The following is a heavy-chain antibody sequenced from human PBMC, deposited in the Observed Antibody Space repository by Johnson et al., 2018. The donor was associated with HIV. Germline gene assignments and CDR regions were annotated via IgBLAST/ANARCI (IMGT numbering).Heavy chain of an antibody. Sequence: QVQLVESGGGVVQPGRSLRLSCAASGFTFSSYAMHWVRQAPGKGLEWVAVISYDGSNKYYADSVKGRFTISRDNSKNTLYLQMNSLRAEDTAVYYCARGSYNFWSGEREAFDGWGQGTVVTVSS. V-gene: IGHV3-30-3*01. J-gene: IGHJ3*01. CDR1: GFTFSSYA. D-gene: IGHD3-3*01. CDR3: ARGSYNFWSGEREAFDG. CDR2: ISYDGSNK.